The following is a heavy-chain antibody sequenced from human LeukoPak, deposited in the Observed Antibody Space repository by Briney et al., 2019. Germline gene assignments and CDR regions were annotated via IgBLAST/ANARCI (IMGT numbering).Heavy chain of an antibody. Sequence: GGSLRLSCAASGFTFSSYAMSWVRQAPGKGLEWVSAISGGGDNTYYADSMKGRFTISRDNSKNTLYLQMNSLRAEDTAVYYCAKDRTYFDFWSGQGGFDYWGQGTLVTVSS. CDR1: GFTFSSYA. D-gene: IGHD3-3*01. CDR2: ISGGGDNT. V-gene: IGHV3-23*01. CDR3: AKDRTYFDFWSGQGGFDY. J-gene: IGHJ4*02.